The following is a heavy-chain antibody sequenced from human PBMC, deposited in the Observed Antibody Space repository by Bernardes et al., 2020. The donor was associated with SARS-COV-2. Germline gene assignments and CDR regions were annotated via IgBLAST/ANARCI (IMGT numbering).Heavy chain of an antibody. Sequence: GGSLRLSCAASGFSFSSYVMHWVRRGQDKGLVWVSRISHDGAISTYGDSVKGRFTVSRDNAKDTLYLQMNSLRTEDTAVYYCTRDVNFIFFAYWGQGALVTVSS. V-gene: IGHV3-74*03. CDR1: GFSFSSYV. D-gene: IGHD3-3*02. J-gene: IGHJ4*02. CDR2: ISHDGAIS. CDR3: TRDVNFIFFAY.